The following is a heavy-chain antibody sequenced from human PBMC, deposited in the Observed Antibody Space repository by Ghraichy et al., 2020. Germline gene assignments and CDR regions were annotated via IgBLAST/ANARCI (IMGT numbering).Heavy chain of an antibody. D-gene: IGHD1-1*01. CDR3: ARSNPGTTRGAFDI. Sequence: GGSLRLSCAASGFTFSSYAMHWVRQAPGKGLEWVAVISYDGSNKYYADSVKGRFTISRDNSKNTLYLQMNSLRAEDTAVYYCARSNPGTTRGAFDIWGQGTMVSVSS. CDR1: GFTFSSYA. J-gene: IGHJ3*02. V-gene: IGHV3-30-3*01. CDR2: ISYDGSNK.